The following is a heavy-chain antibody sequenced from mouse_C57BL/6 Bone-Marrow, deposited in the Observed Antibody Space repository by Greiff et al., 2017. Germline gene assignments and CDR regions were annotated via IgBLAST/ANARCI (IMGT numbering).Heavy chain of an antibody. V-gene: IGHV1-4*01. J-gene: IGHJ1*03. CDR1: GYTFTSYT. D-gene: IGHD6-5*01. CDR2: IDPSGGYT. Sequence: VQLQQPGAELARPGASVKMSCKASGYTFTSYTMHWVKQRPGQGLEWIGYIDPSGGYTKYNQKFKDKATLTADTSSSTAYMHLSSLSSEDSADYCCANAYLRWYLDVWGTGTTVTVSS. CDR3: ANAYLRWYLDV.